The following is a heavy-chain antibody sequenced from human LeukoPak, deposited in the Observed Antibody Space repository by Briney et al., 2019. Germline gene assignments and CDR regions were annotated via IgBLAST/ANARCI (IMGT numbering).Heavy chain of an antibody. CDR3: AKPAKYYDSSGFFDY. CDR1: GFTFSSYG. D-gene: IGHD3-22*01. CDR2: IRYDGSNK. V-gene: IGHV3-30*02. Sequence: PGGSLRLSCAASGFTFSSYGMHWVRQAPGKGLEWVAFIRYDGSNKYYADSVKGRFTIYRDNSKNTLYLQMNSLRAEDTAVYYCAKPAKYYDSSGFFDYWGQGTLVTVSS. J-gene: IGHJ4*02.